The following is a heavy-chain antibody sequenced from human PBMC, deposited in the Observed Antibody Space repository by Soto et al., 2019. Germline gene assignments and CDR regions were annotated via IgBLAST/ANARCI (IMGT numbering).Heavy chain of an antibody. CDR1: GFIFDDYA. Sequence: EVQLVESGGGLAQPGRSLRLSCAASGFIFDDYAMHWVRQAPGKGLEWVSGISWQSGSIRYAESVKGRFTISRDNAKNSLYLQMNSLRGEDTALYYCAKDMLSSSSAAAFDYWGQGILVTVSS. CDR2: ISWQSGSI. J-gene: IGHJ4*02. V-gene: IGHV3-9*01. D-gene: IGHD6-6*01. CDR3: AKDMLSSSSAAAFDY.